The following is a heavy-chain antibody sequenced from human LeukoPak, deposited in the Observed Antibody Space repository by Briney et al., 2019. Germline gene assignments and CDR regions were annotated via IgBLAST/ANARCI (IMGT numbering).Heavy chain of an antibody. CDR3: ARATQLLQAFDI. J-gene: IGHJ3*02. D-gene: IGHD2-2*01. Sequence: GGSLRLSCAASGFTFSGYLMHWVRQAPGKGLIWVSRINSDGSSTSYADSVKGRFTISRDNAKNTLYLQMNSLRAEDTAVYYCARATQLLQAFDIWGQGTMVTVSS. CDR1: GFTFSGYL. CDR2: INSDGSST. V-gene: IGHV3-74*01.